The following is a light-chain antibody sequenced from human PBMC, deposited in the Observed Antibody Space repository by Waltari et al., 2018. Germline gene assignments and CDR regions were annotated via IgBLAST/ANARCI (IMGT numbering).Light chain of an antibody. J-gene: IGKJ1*01. Sequence: AIQMTQSPSSLSASVGDRVTITCRASQGIRNDLGWYQQKPGKAPKLLIYAASSLQSEVPSRFSGSGSGTDVTLTISSLQPEDFATYYCLQDYNYPWTFGQGTKVEIK. CDR1: QGIRND. CDR3: LQDYNYPWT. V-gene: IGKV1-6*01. CDR2: AAS.